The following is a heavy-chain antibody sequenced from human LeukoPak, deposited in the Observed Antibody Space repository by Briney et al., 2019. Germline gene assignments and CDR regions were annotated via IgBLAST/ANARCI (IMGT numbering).Heavy chain of an antibody. Sequence: GGSLRLSCAASGFTFDDYTMRWVRQAPGKGLEWVSLISWDGGSTYYADSVKGRFTISRDNSKNSLYLQMNSLRAEDTAVYYCAELGITMIGGVWGKGTTVTISS. CDR3: AELGITMIGGV. CDR2: ISWDGGST. J-gene: IGHJ6*04. CDR1: GFTFDDYT. V-gene: IGHV3-43*01. D-gene: IGHD3-10*02.